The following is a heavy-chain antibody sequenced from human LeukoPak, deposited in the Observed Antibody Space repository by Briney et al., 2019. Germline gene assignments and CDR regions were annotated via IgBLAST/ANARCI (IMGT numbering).Heavy chain of an antibody. CDR1: GYPFTSYD. CDR2: MTPNSEKR. D-gene: IGHD6-19*01. CDR3: ARGRGWGILDS. J-gene: IGHJ4*02. Sequence: RASVKVSCKTSGYPFTSYDIHWVRQAAGHGLEWMSWMTPNSEKRAYAQKFQGKVTMTTNTSIDTAYMELSSLTFDDTAIYYCARGRGWGILDSWGQGHLVTASS. V-gene: IGHV1-8*01.